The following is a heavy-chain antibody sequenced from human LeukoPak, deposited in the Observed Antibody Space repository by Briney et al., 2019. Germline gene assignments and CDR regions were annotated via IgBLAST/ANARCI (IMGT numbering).Heavy chain of an antibody. D-gene: IGHD3-10*01. CDR1: GYTFTGYY. CDR2: INPNSGGT. CDR3: ARVSGSYWRNGAFDI. V-gene: IGHV1-2*02. J-gene: IGHJ3*02. Sequence: ASVKVSCKASGYTFTGYYMHWVRQAPGQGLEWMGWINPNSGGTNYAQKFQGRVTMTRDTSISTAYMELGRLRSDDTAVYYCARVSGSYWRNGAFDIWGQGTMVTVSS.